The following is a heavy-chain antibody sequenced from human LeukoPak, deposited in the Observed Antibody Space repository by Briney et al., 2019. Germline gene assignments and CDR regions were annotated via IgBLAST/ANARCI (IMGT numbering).Heavy chain of an antibody. CDR2: INPSGGST. CDR3: ARGLSARRYCSSTSCYGDDY. Sequence: ASVKVSCKASGYTFTSYFMHWVRQAPGQGLEWVGIINPSGGSTSYAQKFQGRVTMTRDTSTSTVYMELSSLRSEDTAVYYCARGLSARRYCSSTSCYGDDYWGQGTLVTVSS. CDR1: GYTFTSYF. V-gene: IGHV1-46*01. D-gene: IGHD2-2*01. J-gene: IGHJ4*02.